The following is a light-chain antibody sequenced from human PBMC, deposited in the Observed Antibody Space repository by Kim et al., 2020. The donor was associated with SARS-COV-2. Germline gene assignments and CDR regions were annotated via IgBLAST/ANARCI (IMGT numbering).Light chain of an antibody. CDR1: SSDIGAYNF. J-gene: IGLJ2*01. CDR3: FSYSSSSTLA. Sequence: QSPTISCTGTSSDIGAYNFVSWYQQHPGKVPKLMIYEVSDRPSVGSNRFSGSKSGNTASLTISGLQAEDEADYYCFSYSSSSTLAFGGGTQLTVL. V-gene: IGLV2-14*01. CDR2: EVS.